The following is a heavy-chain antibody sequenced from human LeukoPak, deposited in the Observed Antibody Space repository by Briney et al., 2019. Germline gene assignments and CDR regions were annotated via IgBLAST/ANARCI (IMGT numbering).Heavy chain of an antibody. J-gene: IGHJ4*02. Sequence: KPGGSLRLSCVASGFTFSSYAMSWVRQAPGKGLEWVSAISGSDGTTYYADSVKGRFTISRDNSKNTLYLQMNSLRAEDTAVYYCATAIWFGDHNLDYWGQGTLVSVSS. D-gene: IGHD3-10*01. V-gene: IGHV3-23*01. CDR2: ISGSDGTT. CDR3: ATAIWFGDHNLDY. CDR1: GFTFSSYA.